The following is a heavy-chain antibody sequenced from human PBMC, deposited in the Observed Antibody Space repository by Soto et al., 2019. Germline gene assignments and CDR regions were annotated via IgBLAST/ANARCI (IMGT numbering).Heavy chain of an antibody. D-gene: IGHD2-15*01. CDR1: GGSISSGGYY. V-gene: IGHV4-31*02. CDR3: AGAGVVVVPPTPISAYLVWFDP. Sequence: SETLSLTCTVSGGSISSGGYYWSWIRQHPGKGLEWIGYIYYSGSTYYNPSLKSRVTISVDTSKNQFSLKLSSVTAADTAVYYCAGAGVVVVPPTPISAYLVWFDPWGQGTLVPVSS. J-gene: IGHJ5*02. CDR2: IYYSGST.